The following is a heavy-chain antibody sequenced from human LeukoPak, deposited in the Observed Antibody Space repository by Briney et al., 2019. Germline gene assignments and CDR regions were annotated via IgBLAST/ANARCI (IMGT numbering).Heavy chain of an antibody. CDR2: IYYSGST. J-gene: IGHJ3*02. CDR3: ARVQNYDILTGYRLRAFDI. D-gene: IGHD3-9*01. V-gene: IGHV4-31*03. CDR1: GGSISSGGYY. Sequence: SQTLSLTCTVSGGSISSGGYYWSWLRPHPGQGLEWVGYIYYSGSTYYNPSLKSRATISVDTSKNQFSLMLSSVTAADTAVYYCARVQNYDILTGYRLRAFDIWGQGTMVTVSS.